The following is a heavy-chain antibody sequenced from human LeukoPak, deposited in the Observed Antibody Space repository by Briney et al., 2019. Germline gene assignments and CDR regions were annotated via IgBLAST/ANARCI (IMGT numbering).Heavy chain of an antibody. CDR1: GGSISSGRYY. D-gene: IGHD2-21*01. J-gene: IGHJ2*01. V-gene: IGHV4-39*02. Sequence: PSETLSLTCTVSGGSISSGRYYWGWIRQPPGEGLEWIATIYYNGDTYYNPSLKSRVTTSVDTSRNHFSLRLSSVTAADTAVYYCAREANSPTARYWYFDLWGRGTQVTVSS. CDR3: AREANSPTARYWYFDL. CDR2: IYYNGDT.